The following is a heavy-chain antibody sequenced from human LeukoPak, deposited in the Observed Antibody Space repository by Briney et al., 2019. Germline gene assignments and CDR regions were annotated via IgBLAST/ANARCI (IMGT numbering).Heavy chain of an antibody. J-gene: IGHJ6*02. CDR3: ARNNGMDV. CDR1: GFTLSNHW. Sequence: GSLRLSCAASGFTLSNHWMTWVRQVPGRGPEWVANVNRDGSERYYLDSVKGRFTISKDNAKNSLYLQMNSLRAEDTALYHCARNNGMDVWGQGTTVIVSS. V-gene: IGHV3-7*03. CDR2: VNRDGSER.